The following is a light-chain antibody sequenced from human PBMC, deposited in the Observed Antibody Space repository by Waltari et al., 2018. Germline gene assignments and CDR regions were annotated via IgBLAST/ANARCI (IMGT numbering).Light chain of an antibody. CDR1: TSHVGRYDR. J-gene: IGLJ1*01. CDR2: EVF. Sequence: QSALTQPASVSGTPGQSVTISSRGTTSHVGRYDRVPWYQQHPGEAPKLLICEVFKRPPDTSSRFSGAKSGSTASLTISGLQPEDEADYYCCSYAGRGTYVFGSGTKVTVL. V-gene: IGLV2-23*02. CDR3: CSYAGRGTYV.